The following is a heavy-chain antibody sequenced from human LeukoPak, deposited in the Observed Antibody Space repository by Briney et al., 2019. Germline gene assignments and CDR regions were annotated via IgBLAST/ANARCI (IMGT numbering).Heavy chain of an antibody. Sequence: PSETLSLTCAVYGGSFSGYYWSWIRQPPGKGLEWIGEINHSGSTNYNPSLKSRVTISVDTSKNQFSLKLSSVTAADTAVYYCASTTFRAVAGRVVDYWGQGTLVTVSS. J-gene: IGHJ4*02. D-gene: IGHD6-19*01. CDR1: GGSFSGYY. CDR3: ASTTFRAVAGRVVDY. V-gene: IGHV4-34*01. CDR2: INHSGST.